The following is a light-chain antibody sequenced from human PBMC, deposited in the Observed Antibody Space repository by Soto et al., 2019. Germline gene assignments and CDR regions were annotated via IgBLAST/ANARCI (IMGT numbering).Light chain of an antibody. CDR1: SSNIGAGYD. CDR3: QSYDGSLSGVL. J-gene: IGLJ2*01. CDR2: ANN. V-gene: IGLV1-40*01. Sequence: QSVLTQPPSVSGAPGQRVTISCTGSSSNIGAGYDVHWYQQLPGTAPKLLIYANNNRPSGVPDRFSGSKSGTSASLAITGLQAEDEADYYCQSYDGSLSGVLFGGGTKLTAL.